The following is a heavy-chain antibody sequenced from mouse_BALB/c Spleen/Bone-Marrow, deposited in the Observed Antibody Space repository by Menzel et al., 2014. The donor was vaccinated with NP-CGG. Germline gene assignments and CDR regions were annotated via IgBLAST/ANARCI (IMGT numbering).Heavy chain of an antibody. CDR1: GFSLTSYG. J-gene: IGHJ4*01. CDR2: IWAGGST. D-gene: IGHD3-3*01. CDR3: ARVLGYAMDY. Sequence: VKVIESGPGLVAPSQSLSITCTVSGFSLTSYGVHWVRQPPGKGLEWLGVIWAGGSTNYNSALMSRLSISKDNSKSQVFLEMNSLQTDDTAMYYCARVLGYAMDYWGQGTSVTVSS. V-gene: IGHV2-9*02.